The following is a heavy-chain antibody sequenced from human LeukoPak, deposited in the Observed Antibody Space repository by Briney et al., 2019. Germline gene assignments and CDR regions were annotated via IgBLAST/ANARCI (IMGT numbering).Heavy chain of an antibody. J-gene: IGHJ4*02. Sequence: PSETLSLTCTVSGASISSSSYYWGWGRQPRGKGLEWIVTIYYSGTNYKPSVKRGVSISGERYKNSFSLKLSSVIAADTAVYYCANIVNSNDWRWGGQGTLVTVSS. CDR3: ANIVNSNDWRW. CDR1: GASISSSSYY. D-gene: IGHD6-19*01. V-gene: IGHV4-39*01. CDR2: IYYSGT.